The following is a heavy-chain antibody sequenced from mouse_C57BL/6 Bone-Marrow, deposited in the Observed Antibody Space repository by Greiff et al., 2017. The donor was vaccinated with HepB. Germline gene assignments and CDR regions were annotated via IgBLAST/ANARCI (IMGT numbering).Heavy chain of an antibody. CDR1: GYTFTSYG. CDR2: SYPRSGNT. J-gene: IGHJ4*01. D-gene: IGHD1-1*01. V-gene: IGHV1-81*01. CDR3: ARFITTVVATFDYAMDY. Sequence: LVESGAELARPGASVKLSCKASGYTFTSYGISWVKQRTGQGLEWIGESYPRSGNTYYNEKFKGKATLTADKSSSTAYMELRSLTSEYSAVYFCARFITTVVATFDYAMDYWGQGTSVTVSS.